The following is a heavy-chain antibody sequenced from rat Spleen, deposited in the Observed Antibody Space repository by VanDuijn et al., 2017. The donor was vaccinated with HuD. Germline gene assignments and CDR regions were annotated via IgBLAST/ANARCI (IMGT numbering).Heavy chain of an antibody. V-gene: IGHV5-25*01. D-gene: IGHD1-12*02. CDR1: GFTFSNYY. Sequence: EVQLVESGGDFVQPGGSMKLSCAASGFTFSNYYMAWVRQAPTKGLEWVASISTGGGNTYYRDSVKGRYIISRDNAKSTLYLQMNSLRSEDTATYYCTRARDYYYDGTYYLEYFDYWGQGVMVTVSS. CDR2: ISTGGGNT. J-gene: IGHJ2*01. CDR3: TRARDYYYDGTYYLEYFDY.